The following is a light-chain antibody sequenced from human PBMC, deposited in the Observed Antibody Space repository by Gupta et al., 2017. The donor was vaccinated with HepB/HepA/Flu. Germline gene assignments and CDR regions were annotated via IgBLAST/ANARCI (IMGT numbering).Light chain of an antibody. CDR3: SSYTSSSTRV. CDR1: SSDVGGYNY. Sequence: HSVLTPPASVSAPPGQSTTISSTGTSSDVGGYNYVSWYQQHPGKAPKLMIYDVSNRPSGVSNRFSGSKSGNTASLTISGLQAEDEADYYCSSYTSSSTRVFGGGTKLTVL. V-gene: IGLV2-14*03. CDR2: DVS. J-gene: IGLJ3*02.